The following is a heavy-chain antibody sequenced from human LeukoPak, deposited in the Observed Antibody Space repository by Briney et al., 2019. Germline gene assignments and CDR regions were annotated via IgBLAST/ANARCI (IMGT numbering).Heavy chain of an antibody. D-gene: IGHD4-17*01. V-gene: IGHV3-30-3*01. Sequence: GGSLRLSCAASGFTFSSYAMHWVRQAPGKGLEWVAVISYDGSNKYYADSVKGRFTISRDNSKNTLYLQMNSLRAEDTAVYYCARSPYYGDYVGTSNYFDYWGQGTLVTVSS. J-gene: IGHJ4*02. CDR3: ARSPYYGDYVGTSNYFDY. CDR2: ISYDGSNK. CDR1: GFTFSSYA.